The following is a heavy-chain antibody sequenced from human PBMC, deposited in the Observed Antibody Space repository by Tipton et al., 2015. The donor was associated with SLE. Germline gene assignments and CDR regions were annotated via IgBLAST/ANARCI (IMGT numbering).Heavy chain of an antibody. CDR2: IYYRGST. Sequence: TLSLTCTVSGGSISGYYWSWIRQPPGKGLEWIGYIYYRGSTNYNPSLMHRVTISTDTSKNQFSLNLRSVSAADTAVYYCAREYQGSFYVNGAFDMWGQGTVVTVSS. V-gene: IGHV4-59*01. J-gene: IGHJ3*02. CDR1: GGSISGYY. D-gene: IGHD3-10*01. CDR3: AREYQGSFYVNGAFDM.